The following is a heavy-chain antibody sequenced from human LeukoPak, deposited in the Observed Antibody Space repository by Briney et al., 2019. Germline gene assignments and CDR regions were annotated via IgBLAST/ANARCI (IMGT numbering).Heavy chain of an antibody. V-gene: IGHV1-69*13. CDR1: GGTFSSYA. CDR3: ARDLNPSMGYDFWSGYYR. D-gene: IGHD3-3*01. CDR2: IIPIFGTA. J-gene: IGHJ4*02. Sequence: SVKVSCKASGGTFSSYAISWVRQAPGQGLEWMRGIIPIFGTANYAQKFQGRVTITADESTSTAYMELSSLRSEDTAVYYCARDLNPSMGYDFWSGYYRWGQGTLVTVSS.